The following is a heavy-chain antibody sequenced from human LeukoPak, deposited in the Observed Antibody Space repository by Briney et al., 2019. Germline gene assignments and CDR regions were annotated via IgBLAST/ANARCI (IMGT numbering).Heavy chain of an antibody. J-gene: IGHJ5*02. CDR3: ARTRNLRYSLDP. CDR1: GYTFTSYG. CDR2: ISAYNGNR. Sequence: ASVKVSCKASGYTFTSYGISWVRQAPGQGLEWMGWISAYNGNRNYAQKFQGRVTMTTDTSTTTAYMELRSLRSDDTAVYYCARTRNLRYSLDPWGQGTLVTVSS. V-gene: IGHV1-18*01. D-gene: IGHD3-9*01.